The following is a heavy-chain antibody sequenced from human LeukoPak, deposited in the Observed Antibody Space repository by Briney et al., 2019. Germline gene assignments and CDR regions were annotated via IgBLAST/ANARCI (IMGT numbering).Heavy chain of an antibody. V-gene: IGHV4-59*08. CDR2: LYHSGST. Sequence: SETLSLTCTVPGGSISGSSWTWIRHPPRKGLEWIGYLYHSGSTSYNPSLKSRLTISVNTSKSQFSLNLTSVTAADTAVYFCARVNEMVAASTSAFDSWGKGILVTVSA. CDR1: GGSISGSS. CDR3: ARVNEMVAASTSAFDS. D-gene: IGHD5-24*01. J-gene: IGHJ4*02.